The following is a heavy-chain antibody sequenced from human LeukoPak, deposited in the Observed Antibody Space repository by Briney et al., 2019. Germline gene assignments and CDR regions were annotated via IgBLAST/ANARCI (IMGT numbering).Heavy chain of an antibody. CDR3: AKDNGYSLND. D-gene: IGHD5-18*01. Sequence: PGGSLRLSCAASGFTFSSYWMSWVRQAPGKGLEWVSSISSSSSCIYYADSVKGRFTISRDNAKNSPYLQMNSLRAEDTAVYYCAKDNGYSLNDWGQGTLVTVSS. CDR1: GFTFSSYW. V-gene: IGHV3-21*01. J-gene: IGHJ4*02. CDR2: ISSSSSCI.